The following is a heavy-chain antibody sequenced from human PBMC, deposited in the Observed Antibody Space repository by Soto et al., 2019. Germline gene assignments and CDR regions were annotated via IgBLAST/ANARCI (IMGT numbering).Heavy chain of an antibody. J-gene: IGHJ4*02. CDR1: GFSLSSSGVG. V-gene: IGHV2-5*02. Sequence: SGPTLVNPTQTLTLTCTFSGFSLSSSGVGVGWIRQSPGQVLEWLALIYWDDDQRYSPFLKSRLTITKDISENQVVLTMTNMDPVDTATYYCVHSLGPLDYWGQGTLVTVS. D-gene: IGHD7-27*01. CDR2: IYWDDDQ. CDR3: VHSLGPLDY.